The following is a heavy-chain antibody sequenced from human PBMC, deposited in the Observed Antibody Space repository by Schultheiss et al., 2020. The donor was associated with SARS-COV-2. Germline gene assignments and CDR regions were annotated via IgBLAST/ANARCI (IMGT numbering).Heavy chain of an antibody. V-gene: IGHV4-61*02. CDR3: ARGSYGSERGMDV. Sequence: SETLSLTCAVSGGSISSGGYSWSWIRQPAGKGLEWIGRIYTSGSTNYNPSLKSRVTMSVDTSKNQFSLKLSSVTAADTAVYYCARGSYGSERGMDVWGQGTTVTVSS. CDR1: GGSISSGGYS. CDR2: IYTSGST. J-gene: IGHJ6*02. D-gene: IGHD3-10*01.